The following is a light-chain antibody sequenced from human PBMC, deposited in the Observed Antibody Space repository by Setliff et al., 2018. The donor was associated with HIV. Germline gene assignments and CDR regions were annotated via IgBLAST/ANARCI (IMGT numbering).Light chain of an antibody. Sequence: SALTQPASVSGSPGQSITISCTGTTSDVGGYNYVSWYQQHPGKAPKLIIYEVRHRPSGVSDRFSGSKSGNTASLTISGLQAEDEADYYCSSYAITNTRPFGTGTKV. J-gene: IGLJ1*01. CDR1: TSDVGGYNY. CDR2: EVR. CDR3: SSYAITNTRP. V-gene: IGLV2-14*01.